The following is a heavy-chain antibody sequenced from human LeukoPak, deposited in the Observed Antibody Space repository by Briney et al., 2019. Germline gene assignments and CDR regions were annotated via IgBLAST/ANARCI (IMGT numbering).Heavy chain of an antibody. CDR3: ASIVVVTARYAFDI. CDR2: ISSSSSYI. J-gene: IGHJ3*02. Sequence: GGSLRLSCAASGFTFSSYSMNWVRQAPGKGLEWVSSISSSSSYIYYADSVKGRFTISRDNAKNSLYLQMNSLRAEDTAVYYCASIVVVTARYAFDIWGQGTMVTVSS. D-gene: IGHD2-21*02. CDR1: GFTFSSYS. V-gene: IGHV3-21*01.